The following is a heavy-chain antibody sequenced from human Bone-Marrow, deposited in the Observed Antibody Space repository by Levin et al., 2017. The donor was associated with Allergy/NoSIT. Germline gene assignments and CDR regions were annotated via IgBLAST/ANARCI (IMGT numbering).Heavy chain of an antibody. Sequence: KPSETLSLTCTVSGASISSHYWNWVRQPPGKGLEWIGYIHSSGGSDYYPSLKSRVTMSIDTSRNQFSLKLASVTAADTAVYYCARGSVRMDDYWGQGTLVTVSS. CDR3: ARGSVRMDDY. J-gene: IGHJ4*02. D-gene: IGHD2-15*01. V-gene: IGHV4-59*11. CDR1: GASISSHY. CDR2: IHSSGGS.